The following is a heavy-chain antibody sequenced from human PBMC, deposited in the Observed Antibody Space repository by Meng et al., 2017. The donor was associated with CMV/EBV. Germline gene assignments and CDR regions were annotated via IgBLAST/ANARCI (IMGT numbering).Heavy chain of an antibody. CDR2: INHSGST. CDR3: ARVTMGIRLGDTSGLDY. Sequence: SETLSLTCAVYGGSFSGYYWSWIRQPPGKGLEWIGEINHSGSTNYNPSLKSRVTISVDTSKNQFSLKLSSVTAADTAVYYCARVTMGIRLGDTSGLDYWGQGTLVTVSS. V-gene: IGHV4-34*01. CDR1: GGSFSGYY. J-gene: IGHJ4*02. D-gene: IGHD3-16*01.